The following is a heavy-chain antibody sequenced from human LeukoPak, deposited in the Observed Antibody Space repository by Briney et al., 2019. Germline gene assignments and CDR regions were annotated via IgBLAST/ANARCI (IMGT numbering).Heavy chain of an antibody. CDR3: ARGGGSGYYAFDY. J-gene: IGHJ4*02. D-gene: IGHD3-16*01. CDR2: MNPNSDNT. Sequence: ASVKVSCKASGYTFTSYDINWVRQATGQGLEWMGWMNPNSDNTGYAQKFLGGVSMTRNTSISTAYMELSSLRSEDTAVYYCARGGGSGYYAFDYWGQGTLVTVSS. V-gene: IGHV1-8*01. CDR1: GYTFTSYD.